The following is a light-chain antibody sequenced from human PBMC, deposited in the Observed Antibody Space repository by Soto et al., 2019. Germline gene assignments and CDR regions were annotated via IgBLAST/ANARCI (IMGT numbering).Light chain of an antibody. CDR1: QSISNN. CDR2: GAS. Sequence: EIVMTQSPATLSVSPGERATLSCRASQSISNNLAWYQHKPGQAPRVLIYGASTRATGIPARFSGSGSGTEFTLTISSLQSEDFAVYYCQQLNSYLLTFGPGTKVDIK. V-gene: IGKV3-15*01. J-gene: IGKJ3*01. CDR3: QQLNSYLLT.